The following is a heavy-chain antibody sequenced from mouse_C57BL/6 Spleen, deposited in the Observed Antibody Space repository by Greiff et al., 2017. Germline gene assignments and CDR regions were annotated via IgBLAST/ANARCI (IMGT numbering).Heavy chain of an antibody. V-gene: IGHV5-4*01. J-gene: IGHJ4*01. D-gene: IGHD2-5*01. CDR1: GFTFSSYA. CDR2: ISDGGSYT. CDR3: AREGSNGAMDY. Sequence: EVQRVESGGGLVKPGGSLKLSCAASGFTFSSYAMSWVRQTPEKRLEWVATISDGGSYTYYPDNVKGRFTISRDNAKNNLYLQMSHLKSEDTAMYYCAREGSNGAMDYWGQGTSVTVSS.